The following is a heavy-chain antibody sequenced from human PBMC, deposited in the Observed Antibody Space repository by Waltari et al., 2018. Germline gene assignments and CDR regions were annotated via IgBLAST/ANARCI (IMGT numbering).Heavy chain of an antibody. Sequence: QVQLQESGPGLVKPSETLSLTCTVSGVSISSYYWSWIRQPPGKGLEWIGYIYYSGSTNYNPSLKSRVTISVDTSKNQFSLKLSSVTAADTAVYYCARDVEWESDAFDIWGQGTMVTVSS. J-gene: IGHJ3*02. V-gene: IGHV4-59*01. CDR3: ARDVEWESDAFDI. D-gene: IGHD1-26*01. CDR2: IYYSGST. CDR1: GVSISSYY.